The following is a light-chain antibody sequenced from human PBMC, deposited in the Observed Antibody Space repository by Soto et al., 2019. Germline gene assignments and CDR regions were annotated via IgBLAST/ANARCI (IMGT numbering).Light chain of an antibody. CDR1: QSVNSY. Sequence: EIVLTQSPATLSLSPGERATLSCRASQSVNSYLAWYKQKPGQAPRLLIYDASNRATGIPARFSGSGSGTDFTLTISSLEPEDFAVYYCQQRSNWPPEYTFGQGTKLEIK. CDR3: QQRSNWPPEYT. V-gene: IGKV3-11*01. CDR2: DAS. J-gene: IGKJ2*01.